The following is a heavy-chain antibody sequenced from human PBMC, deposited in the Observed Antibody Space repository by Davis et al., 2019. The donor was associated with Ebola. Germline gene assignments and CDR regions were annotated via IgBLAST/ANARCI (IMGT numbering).Heavy chain of an antibody. V-gene: IGHV3-21*01. D-gene: IGHD6-19*01. CDR2: ISSSSSYI. CDR3: ARDPSRGSGWSFDY. Sequence: GESLKISCAASGFTFSSYWMHWVRQAPGKGLEWVSSISSSSSYIYYADSVKGRFTISRDNAKNSLYLQMNSLRAEDTAVYYCARDPSRGSGWSFDYWGQGTLVTVSS. CDR1: GFTFSSYW. J-gene: IGHJ4*02.